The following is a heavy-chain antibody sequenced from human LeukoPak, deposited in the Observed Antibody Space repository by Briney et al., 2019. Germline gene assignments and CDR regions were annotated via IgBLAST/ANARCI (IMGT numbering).Heavy chain of an antibody. Sequence: GGSLRLSCVASGFTFSSYAMSWVRQAPGKGREWVSAINGRGGSTYYADSVKGRFTISRDNSKNTRYLQMNSLRAEDTAVYYCAKGSLGYCSSTSCYRSGDEHDAFDIWGQGTMVTVSS. V-gene: IGHV3-23*01. J-gene: IGHJ3*02. CDR1: GFTFSSYA. CDR3: AKGSLGYCSSTSCYRSGDEHDAFDI. D-gene: IGHD2-2*01. CDR2: INGRGGST.